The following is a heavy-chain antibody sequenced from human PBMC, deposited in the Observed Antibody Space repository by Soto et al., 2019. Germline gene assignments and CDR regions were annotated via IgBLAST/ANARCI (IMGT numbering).Heavy chain of an antibody. V-gene: IGHV1-18*01. Sequence: QVQLVQSGAEVKKPGASVKVSCKASGYTFTSYGISWVRQAPGQGLEWMRWISAYNGNTNYAQKLQGRATMTTDTTTSTGNMELRSLISGVTAVDCGVVAAQASYFDYWGKGTLVT. CDR1: GYTFTSYG. J-gene: IGHJ4*02. CDR3: VVAAQASYFDY. D-gene: IGHD2-15*01. CDR2: ISAYNGNT.